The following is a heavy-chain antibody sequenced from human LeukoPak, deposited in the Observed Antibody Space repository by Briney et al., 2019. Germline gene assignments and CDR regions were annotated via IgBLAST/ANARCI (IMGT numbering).Heavy chain of an antibody. Sequence: GGSLRLSCAASGFTFSSYGMHWVRQAPGKGLEWVAYIGHDESIIDYTDSAKGRFTISRDNSKNTLYLQMNSPGAEDTAVYYCARGPIPRFRTSSGAILDYWGQGTLVTVSS. CDR2: IGHDESII. CDR1: GFTFSSYG. J-gene: IGHJ4*02. V-gene: IGHV3-30*02. CDR3: ARGPIPRFRTSSGAILDY. D-gene: IGHD3-22*01.